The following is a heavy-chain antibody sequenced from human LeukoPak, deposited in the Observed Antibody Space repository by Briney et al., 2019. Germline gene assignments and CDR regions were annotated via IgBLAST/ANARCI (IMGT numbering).Heavy chain of an antibody. CDR2: IRYDGTNT. V-gene: IGHV3-30*02. D-gene: IGHD6-13*01. CDR3: AKDGQLGGSSWFTLYFDY. CDR1: GFTFSNYG. Sequence: WSLRLSCAASGFTFSNYGMHWVRQAPGKGLEWVAFIRYDGTNTYYADSVKGRFTISRDNSKNTLYLQMNSLRPEDTAVYYCAKDGQLGGSSWFTLYFDYWGQGTLVTVSS. J-gene: IGHJ4*02.